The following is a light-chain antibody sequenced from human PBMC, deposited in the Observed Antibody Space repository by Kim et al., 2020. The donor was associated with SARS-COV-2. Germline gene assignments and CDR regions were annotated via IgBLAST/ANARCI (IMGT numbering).Light chain of an antibody. Sequence: QSVLTQQPSASVTPGQRVTISCSGSSSNIGSNSVNWYQQVPGTAPKVLIYNNNQRPSGVPDRFSASKSGTSASLAISGLQSEDEADYYCASWDDTLSGWVFGGGTQLTVL. CDR2: NNN. V-gene: IGLV1-44*01. CDR3: ASWDDTLSGWV. J-gene: IGLJ3*02. CDR1: SSNIGSNS.